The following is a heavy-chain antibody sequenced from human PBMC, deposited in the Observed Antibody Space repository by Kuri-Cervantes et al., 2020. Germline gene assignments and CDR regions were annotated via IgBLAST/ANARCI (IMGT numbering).Heavy chain of an antibody. CDR3: ATNAIPRGELSAFDI. Sequence: ASVKVSCKASGYTFTSYDINWVRQATGQGLEWMGWMNPNSGNTGYAQKFQGRVTMTEDTSTDTAYMELSSLRSEDTAVYYCATNAIPRGELSAFDIWGQGTMVTVSS. J-gene: IGHJ3*02. CDR1: GYTFTSYD. CDR2: MNPNSGNT. V-gene: IGHV1-8*01. D-gene: IGHD1-26*01.